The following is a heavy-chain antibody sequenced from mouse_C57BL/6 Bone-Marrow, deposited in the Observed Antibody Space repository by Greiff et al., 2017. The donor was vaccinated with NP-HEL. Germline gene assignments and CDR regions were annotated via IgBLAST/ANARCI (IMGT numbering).Heavy chain of an antibody. CDR1: GYSITSGYY. V-gene: IGHV3-6*01. CDR3: AARWLLRGFAY. D-gene: IGHD2-3*01. J-gene: IGHJ3*01. Sequence: VQLKESGPGLVKPSQSLSLTCSVTGYSITSGYYWNWIRQFPGNKLEWMGYISYDGSNNYNPSLKNRISITRDTSKNQFFLNLNSVTTEDTATYYCAARWLLRGFAYWGQGTLVTVSA. CDR2: ISYDGSN.